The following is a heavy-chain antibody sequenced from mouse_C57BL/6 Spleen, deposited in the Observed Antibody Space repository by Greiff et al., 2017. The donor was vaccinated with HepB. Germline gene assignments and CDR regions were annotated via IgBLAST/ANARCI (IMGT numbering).Heavy chain of an antibody. CDR1: GYTFTSYW. J-gene: IGHJ2*01. Sequence: VQLQQPGAELVMPGASVKLSCKASGYTFTSYWMHWVKQRPGQGLEWIGEIDPSDSYTNYNQKFKGKSTLTVDKSSSTAYMQLSSLTSEDSAVYYCARRTQLAPFDYWGQGTTLTVSS. V-gene: IGHV1-69*01. CDR2: IDPSDSYT. D-gene: IGHD6-1*01. CDR3: ARRTQLAPFDY.